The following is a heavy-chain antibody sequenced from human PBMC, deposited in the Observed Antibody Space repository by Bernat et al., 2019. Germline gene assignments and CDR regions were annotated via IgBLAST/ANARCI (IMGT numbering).Heavy chain of an antibody. J-gene: IGHJ2*01. D-gene: IGHD4-17*01. CDR2: IRSSSSHI. CDR1: GFTFSRYS. CDR3: AGDFVGAADTVFDL. Sequence: EVQLVESGGGLVKPGGSLRLSCAASGFTFSRYSMNWVRQAPGKGLEWVSSIRSSSSHIYYADSVKGRFTISRDNAKNSLYLQMNSLRAEDTAVYYCAGDFVGAADTVFDLWGRGTLVTVSS. V-gene: IGHV3-21*01.